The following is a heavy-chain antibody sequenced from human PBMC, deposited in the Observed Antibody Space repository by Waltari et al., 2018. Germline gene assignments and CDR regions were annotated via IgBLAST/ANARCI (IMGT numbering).Heavy chain of an antibody. CDR2: IYTSGTT. V-gene: IGHV4-4*07. Sequence: QVQLQESGPGLVKPSETRSLTCTVSGGSISSYYWSWIRQPAGKGLEWIGRIYTSGTTNYNPALQSRVTMSVDTSKNQFSLKLSSVTAADTAVYYCARGSSSADYYYYMDVWGKGTTVTISS. CDR3: ARGSSSADYYYYMDV. CDR1: GGSISSYY. D-gene: IGHD6-6*01. J-gene: IGHJ6*03.